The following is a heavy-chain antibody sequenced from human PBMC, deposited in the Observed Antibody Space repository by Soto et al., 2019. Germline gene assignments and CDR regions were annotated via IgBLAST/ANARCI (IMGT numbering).Heavy chain of an antibody. Sequence: SVKVSCKASGGTFSSYAISWVRQAPGQGLEWMGGIIPIFGTANYAQKFQGRVTITADESTSTAYMELSSLRSEDTAVYYCARCTIGGSFYYYGRDGCGPGTTVTVS. V-gene: IGHV1-69*13. CDR2: IIPIFGTA. J-gene: IGHJ6*02. CDR1: GGTFSSYA. CDR3: ARCTIGGSFYYYGRDG. D-gene: IGHD5-12*01.